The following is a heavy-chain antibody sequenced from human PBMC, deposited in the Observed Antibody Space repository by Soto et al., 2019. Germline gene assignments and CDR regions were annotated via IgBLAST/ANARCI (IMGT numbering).Heavy chain of an antibody. V-gene: IGHV3-30*04. Sequence: ESGGGVVQPGRSLRLSCAASRFTFSSYAMHWVRQAPGKGLEWVAVISYDGRQKHYVDSVKGRFTISRDESDNTLYLQMNSLRPEDTAVYYCAKDGYFDTYYSDHWGQGTLVTVSS. CDR1: RFTFSSYA. CDR3: AKDGYFDTYYSDH. CDR2: ISYDGRQK. J-gene: IGHJ4*02. D-gene: IGHD3-9*01.